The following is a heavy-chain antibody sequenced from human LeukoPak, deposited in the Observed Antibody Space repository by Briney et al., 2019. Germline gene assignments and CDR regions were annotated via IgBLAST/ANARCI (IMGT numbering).Heavy chain of an antibody. CDR2: IKSKADGGTT. D-gene: IGHD5/OR15-5a*01. J-gene: IGHJ4*02. CDR1: GFTFSSAW. V-gene: IGHV3-15*01. Sequence: GGSLRLSCAASGFTFSSAWMTWVRQAPGKGLEWVGHIKSKADGGTTDYAAPAKGRFTISRDDSKNTLSLQMNSLKYVDTAVYYCTTDPFMLDVYHFHYWGQGTLVTVSS. CDR3: TTDPFMLDVYHFHY.